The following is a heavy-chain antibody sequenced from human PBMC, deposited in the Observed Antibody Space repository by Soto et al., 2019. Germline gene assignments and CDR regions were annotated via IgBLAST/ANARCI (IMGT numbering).Heavy chain of an antibody. Sequence: SETLSLTCTVSGGSISSGDYYWSWIRQPPGKGLEWIGYIYYSGSTYYNPSLKSRVTISVATSTNQFSLNLSSVTAADTDVYYCARDRPYSDYVWGSCRPGPNDAFDIWGQGTMVTVSS. CDR3: ARDRPYSDYVWGSCRPGPNDAFDI. CDR2: IYYSGST. D-gene: IGHD3-16*02. CDR1: GGSISSGDYY. V-gene: IGHV4-30-4*01. J-gene: IGHJ3*02.